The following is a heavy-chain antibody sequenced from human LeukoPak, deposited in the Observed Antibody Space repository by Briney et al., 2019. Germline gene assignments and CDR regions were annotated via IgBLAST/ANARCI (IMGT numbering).Heavy chain of an antibody. CDR1: GGSISSSSYY. CDR2: IYYSGST. D-gene: IGHD4-17*01. V-gene: IGHV4-39*07. J-gene: IGHJ4*02. Sequence: SETLSLTCTVSGGSISSSSYYWGWIRQPPGKGLEWIGSIYYSGSTYYNPSLKSRVTISVDTSKNQFSLKLSSVTAADTAVYYCARWGTVTSPDYWGQGTLVTVSS. CDR3: ARWGTVTSPDY.